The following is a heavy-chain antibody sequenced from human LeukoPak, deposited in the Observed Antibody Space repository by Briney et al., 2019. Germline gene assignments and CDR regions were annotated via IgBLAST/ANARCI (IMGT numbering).Heavy chain of an antibody. Sequence: GGSLRLSCAASGFTFSSYAMSWVRQAPGKGLEWVSAISGSGGSTYYADSLKGRFTISRDNSKNTLYLQMNSLRAEDTAVYYCARAYCGGDCYSAGYNWFDPWGQGTLVTVSS. J-gene: IGHJ5*02. D-gene: IGHD2-21*02. CDR2: ISGSGGST. CDR1: GFTFSSYA. CDR3: ARAYCGGDCYSAGYNWFDP. V-gene: IGHV3-23*01.